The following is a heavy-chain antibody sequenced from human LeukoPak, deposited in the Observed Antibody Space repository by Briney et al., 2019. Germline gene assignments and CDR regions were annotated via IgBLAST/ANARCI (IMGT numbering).Heavy chain of an antibody. J-gene: IGHJ3*02. CDR3: ARDSWWFYLWRDDAFDI. Sequence: PGGSLRLSCAASGFTFSSYGMHWVRQAPGKGLEWVAVIWYDGSNKYYADSVKGRFTISRDNSKNTLYLQMNSLRAEDTAVYYCARDSWWFYLWRDDAFDIWGQGTMVTVSS. CDR1: GFTFSSYG. V-gene: IGHV3-33*01. D-gene: IGHD2-15*01. CDR2: IWYDGSNK.